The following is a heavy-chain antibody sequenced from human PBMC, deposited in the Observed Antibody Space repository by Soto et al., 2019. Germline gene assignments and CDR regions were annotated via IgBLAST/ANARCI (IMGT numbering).Heavy chain of an antibody. D-gene: IGHD3-10*01. CDR2: VHHSWGS. CDR3: ARQGFGPLHGLVDV. J-gene: IGHJ6*02. Sequence: QVQLQESGPGLVKPSETLSLSCTVSGGSISSYYWSWFRQSPGKRMEWIGYVHHSWGSSYNPSLQRRVAISLAPSKSQFSLKVTSVPATDTAVYYCARQGFGPLHGLVDVWGQGTTVTVSS. CDR1: GGSISSYY. V-gene: IGHV4-59*08.